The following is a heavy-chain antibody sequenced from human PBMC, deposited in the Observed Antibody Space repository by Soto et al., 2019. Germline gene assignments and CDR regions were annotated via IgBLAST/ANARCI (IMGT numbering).Heavy chain of an antibody. D-gene: IGHD3-10*01. Sequence: VKVSCKASGYTFANYGVTWVRQAPGQGLDWMGWITPYNGNTHYAQKVQGRVTMTTDTSTSTAYMELWSLRSDDTAVYYCARAGDYGSFYFFDYWGQGTLVTVSS. CDR3: ARAGDYGSFYFFDY. J-gene: IGHJ4*02. CDR1: GYTFANYG. V-gene: IGHV1-18*01. CDR2: ITPYNGNT.